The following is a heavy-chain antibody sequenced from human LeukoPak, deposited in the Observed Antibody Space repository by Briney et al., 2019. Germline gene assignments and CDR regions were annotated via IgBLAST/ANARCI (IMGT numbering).Heavy chain of an antibody. CDR3: ARDLKYYYDSSGYRFDY. CDR2: INPNSGGT. D-gene: IGHD3-22*01. V-gene: IGHV1-2*06. CDR1: GYTFTGYY. Sequence: ASVKVSCKASGYTFTGYYMHWVRQAPGQGLEWMGRINPNSGGTNYAQKSQGRVTMTRDTSISTAYMELSRLRSDDTAVYYCARDLKYYYDSSGYRFDYWGQGTLVTVSS. J-gene: IGHJ4*02.